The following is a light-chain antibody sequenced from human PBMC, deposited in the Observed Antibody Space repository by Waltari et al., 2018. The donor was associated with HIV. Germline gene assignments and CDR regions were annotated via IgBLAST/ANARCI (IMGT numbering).Light chain of an antibody. J-gene: IGLJ2*01. CDR1: SSDVGGYNY. V-gene: IGLV2-14*03. CDR3: ISYTSSSTLV. Sequence: QSALTQPASVSGSPGQSITVSCTGPSSDVGGYNYVSWYQQHPGKTPKLMIPGVTYRPSGVSNRFSGSKSGNTASLTISGLQAEDEADYYCISYTSSSTLVFGGGTKVTVL. CDR2: GVT.